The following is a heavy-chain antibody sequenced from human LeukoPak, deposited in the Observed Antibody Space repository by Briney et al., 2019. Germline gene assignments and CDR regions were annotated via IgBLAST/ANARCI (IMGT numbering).Heavy chain of an antibody. Sequence: PSETLSLTCTVSGYSISSGYYWGWIRQPPGKGLEWIGSIYHSGSTYYNPSLKSRVTISVDTSKNQFSLKLSSVTAADTAVYYCARADPDYGDYWWFDPWGQGTLVTVSS. D-gene: IGHD4-17*01. CDR2: IYHSGST. CDR1: GYSISSGYY. V-gene: IGHV4-38-2*02. CDR3: ARADPDYGDYWWFDP. J-gene: IGHJ5*02.